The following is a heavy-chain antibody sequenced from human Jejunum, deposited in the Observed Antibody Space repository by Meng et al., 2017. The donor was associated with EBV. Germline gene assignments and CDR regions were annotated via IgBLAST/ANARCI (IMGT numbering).Heavy chain of an antibody. D-gene: IGHD1-14*01. CDR2: INQVGST. Sequence: VQLQGPGPGLVKPSGTLSLTCAVSGDSTSSSHWWSWVRQPPGKGLEWIGEINQVGSTYYNPSLKSRVTISIDTSKRQFSLRLKSMTAADTAVYYCARASSERLLDYWGQGTLVTVSS. J-gene: IGHJ4*02. CDR3: ARASSERLLDY. V-gene: IGHV4-4*02. CDR1: GDSTSSSHW.